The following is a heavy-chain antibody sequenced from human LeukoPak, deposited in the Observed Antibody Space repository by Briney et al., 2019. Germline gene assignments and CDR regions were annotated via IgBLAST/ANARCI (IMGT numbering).Heavy chain of an antibody. CDR2: ISYDGSNK. V-gene: IGHV3-30-3*01. J-gene: IGHJ6*02. CDR3: ARVYYDSSGXHSYYYYYGMDV. Sequence: PGGSLRLSCAASGXTFSSYAMHWVXRAPGXGLEWVAVISYDGSNKYYADPVKGRFTTSRDNSKNTLYLQMNSLRAEDTAVYYCARVYYDSSGXHSYYYYYGMDVWGQGTTVTVSS. D-gene: IGHD3-22*01. CDR1: GXTFSSYA.